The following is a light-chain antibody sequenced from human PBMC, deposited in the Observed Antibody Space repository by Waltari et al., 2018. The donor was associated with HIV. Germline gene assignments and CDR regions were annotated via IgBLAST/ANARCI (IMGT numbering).Light chain of an antibody. Sequence: QSVMSHPPSASGTPGQTVTISCSGRFSNLGANTVNWYQQIPGTAPRLLINGHKQRPSGVPDRVSGSRYGTSDSLTIGGIKSEDEADYYCAAWDDSLRATVFGTGTRVTVI. CDR3: AAWDDSLRATV. V-gene: IGLV1-44*01. CDR1: FSNLGANT. J-gene: IGLJ1*01. CDR2: GHK.